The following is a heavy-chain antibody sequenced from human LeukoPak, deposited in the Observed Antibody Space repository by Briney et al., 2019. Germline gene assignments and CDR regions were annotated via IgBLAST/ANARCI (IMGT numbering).Heavy chain of an antibody. CDR1: GFMFSSYG. D-gene: IGHD3-22*01. Sequence: GGSLRLSCAASGFMFSSYGMHWVRQAPGKGLEGVAAIRDDGNNKYYADSVKGGFTISRDNSKNTLYLQMNSLRAEDTAVYYCAKGGTYYYDSSGYYGGFDPWGQGTLVTVSS. CDR3: AKGGTYYYDSSGYYGGFDP. J-gene: IGHJ5*02. V-gene: IGHV3-30*02. CDR2: IRDDGNNK.